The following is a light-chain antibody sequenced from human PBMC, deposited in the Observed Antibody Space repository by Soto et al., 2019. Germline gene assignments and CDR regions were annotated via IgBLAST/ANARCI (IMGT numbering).Light chain of an antibody. V-gene: IGKV3-11*01. CDR2: DSS. J-gene: IGKJ1*01. Sequence: VLTQSPAILSLSPGERATLSCRASQSVSNYLAWYQQRPGQAPRLLIYDSSNRATGIPARFSASGSGTDFTLTISSLEPEDFAVYYCQQYNNWPTFGQGTKVEIK. CDR3: QQYNNWPT. CDR1: QSVSNY.